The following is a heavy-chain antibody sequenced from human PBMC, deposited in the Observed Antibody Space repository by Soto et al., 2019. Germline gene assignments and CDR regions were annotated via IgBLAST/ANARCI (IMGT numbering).Heavy chain of an antibody. CDR2: TYYRSQWFN. J-gene: IGHJ4*02. V-gene: IGHV6-1*01. CDR1: GDSVSSNSAA. CDR3: ATWRFDH. Sequence: TLSLTCAISGDSVSSNSAAWNWIRHSPSRGLEWLGRTYYRSQWFNYYAVSMRSRITIKADTTKNQFSLQVNSATPEDTAVYYCATWRFDHWGQGTPVTVSS.